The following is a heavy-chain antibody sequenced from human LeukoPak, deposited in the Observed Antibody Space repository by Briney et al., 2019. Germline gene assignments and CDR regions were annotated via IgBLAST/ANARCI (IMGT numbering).Heavy chain of an antibody. V-gene: IGHV3-33*06. CDR2: IWYDGSNK. CDR1: GFTFSSYG. Sequence: PGGSLRLSCEASGFTFSSYGMHWVRQAPGKGQEWMAVIWYDGSNKYYADSVKGRFTISRDNSKNTLYLQMNSLRAEDTAVYYCAKGPPLLPQRLVGPTEYYFDYWGQGTLVTVSS. CDR3: AKGPPLLPQRLVGPTEYYFDY. D-gene: IGHD1-26*01. J-gene: IGHJ4*02.